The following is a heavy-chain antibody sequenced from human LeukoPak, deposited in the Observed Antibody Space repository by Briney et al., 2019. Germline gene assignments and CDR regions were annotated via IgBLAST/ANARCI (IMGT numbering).Heavy chain of an antibody. CDR2: INHSGST. Sequence: SETLSLTCAVYGGSFSGYYWSWIRQPPGKRLEWLGEINHSGSTNYNPSLKSRVTISVDTSKNQFSLKLSSVTAADTAVYYCARGRPTYVFGSYYGVDYWGQGTLVTVSS. J-gene: IGHJ4*02. CDR1: GGSFSGYY. CDR3: ARGRPTYVFGSYYGVDY. V-gene: IGHV4-34*01. D-gene: IGHD1-26*01.